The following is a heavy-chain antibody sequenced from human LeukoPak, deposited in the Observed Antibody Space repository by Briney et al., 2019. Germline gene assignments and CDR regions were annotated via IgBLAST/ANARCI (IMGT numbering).Heavy chain of an antibody. CDR3: ASAPTYSSSWYTNWYFDL. Sequence: SETLSLTCTVSGGSISSYYWSWIRQPPRKGLEWIGYIYYSGSTNYNPSLKSRVTISVDTSKNQFSLKLSSVTAADTAVYYCASAPTYSSSWYTNWYFDLWGRGTLVTVSS. CDR1: GGSISSYY. CDR2: IYYSGST. D-gene: IGHD6-13*01. V-gene: IGHV4-59*08. J-gene: IGHJ2*01.